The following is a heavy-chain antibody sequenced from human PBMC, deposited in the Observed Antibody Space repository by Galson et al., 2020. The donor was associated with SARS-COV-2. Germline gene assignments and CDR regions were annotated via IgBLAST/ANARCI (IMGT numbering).Heavy chain of an antibody. Sequence: GGSLRLSCAASGFTFSSYGMHWVRQAPGKGLEWVAVIWYDGSNKYYADSVKGRFTISRDNSKNTLYLQMNSLRAEDTAVYYCAKGAHYMDVWGKGTTVTVSS. CDR1: GFTFSSYG. J-gene: IGHJ6*03. CDR3: AKGAHYMDV. CDR2: IWYDGSNK. V-gene: IGHV3-33*06.